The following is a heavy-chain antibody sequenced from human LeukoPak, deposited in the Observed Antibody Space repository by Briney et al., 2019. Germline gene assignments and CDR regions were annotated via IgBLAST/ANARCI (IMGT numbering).Heavy chain of an antibody. CDR2: IREDGSNK. D-gene: IGHD3-3*01. Sequence: QPGGSLRLSCAASGFTFSSYGMHGGRRAPGKGREGVAFIREDGSNKYYADSVKGRFPIYRDNSKNTLYLQMTSLRAEDTAVYYCAKDLLVLEWLPDAFDIWGQGTMVTVSS. CDR1: GFTFSSYG. V-gene: IGHV3-30*02. J-gene: IGHJ3*02. CDR3: AKDLLVLEWLPDAFDI.